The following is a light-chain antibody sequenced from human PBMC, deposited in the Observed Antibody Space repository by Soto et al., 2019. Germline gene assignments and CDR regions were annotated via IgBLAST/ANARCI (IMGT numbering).Light chain of an antibody. CDR2: GNI. CDR1: SSNIGAGYD. CDR3: QSYDSGYVV. V-gene: IGLV1-40*01. J-gene: IGLJ2*01. Sequence: QSVLTQPPSVSGAPGQSVTISCTGSSSNIGAGYDVHWYQQLPGTAPKLLIYGNINRPSGVPDRFSGSRSGTSASLAITGLQAEDEAAYYCQSYDSGYVVFGGGTKVTVL.